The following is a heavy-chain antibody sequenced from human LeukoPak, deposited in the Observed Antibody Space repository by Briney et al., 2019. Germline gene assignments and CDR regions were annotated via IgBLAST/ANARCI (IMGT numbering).Heavy chain of an antibody. CDR1: GFTFSSYG. Sequence: PGGSLRLSCAASGFTFSSYGMHWVRQAPGKGLEWVAVISYDGSNKYYADSVKGRFTIYRDNSKNTLYLQMNSLRAEDTAVYYCAKDGVPLAVAGTGGFDYWGQGTLVTVSS. J-gene: IGHJ4*02. D-gene: IGHD6-19*01. V-gene: IGHV3-30*18. CDR3: AKDGVPLAVAGTGGFDY. CDR2: ISYDGSNK.